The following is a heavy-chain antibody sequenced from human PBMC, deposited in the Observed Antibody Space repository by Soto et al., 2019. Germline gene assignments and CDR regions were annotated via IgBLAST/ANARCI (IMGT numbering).Heavy chain of an antibody. CDR2: IYYSGST. D-gene: IGHD7-27*01. V-gene: IGHV4-31*03. CDR1: CGAIDSGGYY. J-gene: IGHJ6*02. CDR3: ARVGTSYARRGLDV. Sequence: SETLSLTCNVSCGAIDSGGYYWCWIRQHPGKGLEWIGYIYYSGSTYYNPSLKSRVSISIDTSKNQFSLELISVTAADTAVYYCARVGTSYARRGLDVWGQGTTVTVSS.